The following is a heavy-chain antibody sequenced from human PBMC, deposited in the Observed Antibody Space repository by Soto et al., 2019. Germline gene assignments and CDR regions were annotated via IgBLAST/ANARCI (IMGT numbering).Heavy chain of an antibody. CDR1: GGSISSSSYY. D-gene: IGHD6-6*01. Sequence: SETLSLTCTVSGGSISSSSYYWGWIRQPPGKGLEWIGSIYYSGSTYYNPSLKSRVTISVDTSKNQFSLKLSSVTAADTAVYYCASLSWAASIAARYYYMDVWGKGTTVTVSS. J-gene: IGHJ6*03. CDR2: IYYSGST. V-gene: IGHV4-39*01. CDR3: ASLSWAASIAARYYYMDV.